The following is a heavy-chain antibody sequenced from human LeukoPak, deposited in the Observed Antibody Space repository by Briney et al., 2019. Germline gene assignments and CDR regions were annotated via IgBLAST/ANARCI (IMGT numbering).Heavy chain of an antibody. CDR3: ARGRSGSRYLDY. D-gene: IGHD1-26*01. CDR1: GFTFSSYW. V-gene: IGHV3-7*04. J-gene: IGHJ4*02. CDR2: IKQDGNEK. Sequence: PGGSLRLSCAASGFTFSSYWMTWVRQAPGKGLEWVANIKQDGNEKYYVDSVKGRFTISRDNPENSLYLQMNSLRAEDTAVYYCARGRSGSRYLDYWGQGTLVTVSS.